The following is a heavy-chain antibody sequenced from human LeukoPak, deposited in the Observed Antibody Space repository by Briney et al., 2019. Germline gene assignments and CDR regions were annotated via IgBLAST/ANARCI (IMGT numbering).Heavy chain of an antibody. Sequence: SQTLSLTCTVSGGSISSGNYYWSWIRQPPGKGLEWIGYIYHSGSTYYNPSLKSRVTISVDRSKNQFSLKLSSVTAADTAMYYCATTIDYKGDCYWGQGTLVTVSS. V-gene: IGHV4-30-2*01. J-gene: IGHJ4*02. D-gene: IGHD4-11*01. CDR1: GGSISSGNYY. CDR3: ATTIDYKGDCY. CDR2: IYHSGST.